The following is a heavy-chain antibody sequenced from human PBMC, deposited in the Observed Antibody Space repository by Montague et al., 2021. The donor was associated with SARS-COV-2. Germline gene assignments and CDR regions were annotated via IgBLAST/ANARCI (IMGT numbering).Heavy chain of an antibody. Sequence: SETLSLTCTVSGGSISSSNWWSGVIQPPGKELQWIGGIYHSSSTNYNHSLNKRVTISVDKSTNQFSLKLLSVTAADTAVYYCSRDRGSSGWSDAFDIWGQGTMVTVSS. V-gene: IGHV4-4*02. CDR2: IYHSSST. CDR3: SRDRGSSGWSDAFDI. D-gene: IGHD6-19*01. J-gene: IGHJ3*02. CDR1: GGSISSSNW.